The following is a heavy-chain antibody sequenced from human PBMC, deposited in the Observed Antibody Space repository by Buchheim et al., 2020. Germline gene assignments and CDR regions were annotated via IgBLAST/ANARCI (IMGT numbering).Heavy chain of an antibody. V-gene: IGHV1-46*01. CDR3: ARESIVVVVAATPFDY. Sequence: QVQLVQSGAEVKKPGASVKVSCKASGYTFTSNYIHWVRQAPGQGLEWMGIINPSGGSTSYAQKFQGRVTMTRDTSTSTVYMELSSLRSEDTAVYYCARESIVVVVAATPFDYWGQGTL. D-gene: IGHD2-15*01. CDR2: INPSGGST. CDR1: GYTFTSNY. J-gene: IGHJ4*02.